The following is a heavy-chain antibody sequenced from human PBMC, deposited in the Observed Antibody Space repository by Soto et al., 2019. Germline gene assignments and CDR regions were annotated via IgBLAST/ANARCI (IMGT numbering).Heavy chain of an antibody. V-gene: IGHV3-13*01. D-gene: IGHD3-22*01. J-gene: IGHJ6*02. Sequence: HPGGSLRLSCAASGFTFSSYDMHWVRQATGKGLEWVSAIGTAGDTYYPGSVKGRFTISRENAKNSLYLQMNSLRAEDTAVYYCARDRDDSSGSFYGMDVWGQGTTVTVSS. CDR1: GFTFSSYD. CDR3: ARDRDDSSGSFYGMDV. CDR2: IGTAGDT.